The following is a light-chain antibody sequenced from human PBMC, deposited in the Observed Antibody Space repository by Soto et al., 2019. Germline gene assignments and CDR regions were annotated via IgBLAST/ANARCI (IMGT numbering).Light chain of an antibody. CDR1: QSVSSNS. J-gene: IGKJ1*01. CDR3: QQYGSSPRA. Sequence: EIVLTQSPGTLSLSPGERATLSCRASQSVSSNSLAWYQHKPGQAPRLLIYGASSRATGIPDRFSGSGSGTDFTLTISRLEPEDFAVYFCQQYGSSPRAFGQGTKVEIK. V-gene: IGKV3-20*01. CDR2: GAS.